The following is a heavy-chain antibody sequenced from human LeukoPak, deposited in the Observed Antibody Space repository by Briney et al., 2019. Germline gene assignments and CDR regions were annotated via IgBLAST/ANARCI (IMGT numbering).Heavy chain of an antibody. CDR3: ASRGSYRDFVY. D-gene: IGHD3-16*02. CDR1: GGTFSSYA. J-gene: IGHJ4*02. CDR2: IIPILGIA. Sequence: ASVKVSCKASGGTFSSYAISWVRQAPGQGLEWMGRIIPILGIANYAQKFQGRVTITADKSTSTAYMELSSLRSDDTAVYYCASRGSYRDFVYWGQGTLVTVSS. V-gene: IGHV1-69*04.